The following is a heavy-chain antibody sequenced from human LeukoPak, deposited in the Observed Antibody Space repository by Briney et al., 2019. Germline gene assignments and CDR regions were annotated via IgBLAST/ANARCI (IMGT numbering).Heavy chain of an antibody. J-gene: IGHJ4*02. CDR1: GYTFTGYY. CDR2: INPNSGGT. Sequence: ASVKVSCKASGYTFTGYYMHWVRQAPGQGLEWMGWINPNSGGTNYAQKFQGRVTMTRDTSISTAYMELSRLRSDDTAVYYCARDLGYSSRAGYFDCWGQGTLVTVSS. V-gene: IGHV1-2*02. CDR3: ARDLGYSSRAGYFDC. D-gene: IGHD6-13*01.